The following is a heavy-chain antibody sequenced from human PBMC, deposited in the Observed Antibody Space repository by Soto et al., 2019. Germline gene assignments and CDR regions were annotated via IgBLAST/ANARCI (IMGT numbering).Heavy chain of an antibody. Sequence: ASVKVSCKASGYTFTRYGISWVRQAPGQGLEWMGWIIGYNGDTNYAQKFQGRVTITADESTSTAYMELSSLRSEDTAVYYCARERVVAATTFDYWGQGTLVTVS. CDR1: GYTFTRYG. J-gene: IGHJ4*02. CDR2: IIGYNGDT. CDR3: ARERVVAATTFDY. D-gene: IGHD2-15*01. V-gene: IGHV1-18*01.